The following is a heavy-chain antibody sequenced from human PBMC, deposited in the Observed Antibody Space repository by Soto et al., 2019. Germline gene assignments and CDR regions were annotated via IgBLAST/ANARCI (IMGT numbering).Heavy chain of an antibody. CDR1: GFMFKSYV. V-gene: IGHV3-30*19. CDR3: ARWGTTGGFDL. J-gene: IGHJ5*02. CDR2: TSYDGSNN. D-gene: IGHD3-16*01. Sequence: QLHLVESGGGVVQPGTSLRLSCAASGFMFKSYVMHWVRQAPGKGLEWVALTSYDGSNNYYGDSVKARFTVSRDNSKNALHPQTDSLSPEDTALYFCARWGTTGGFDLWGQGTLVSVSS.